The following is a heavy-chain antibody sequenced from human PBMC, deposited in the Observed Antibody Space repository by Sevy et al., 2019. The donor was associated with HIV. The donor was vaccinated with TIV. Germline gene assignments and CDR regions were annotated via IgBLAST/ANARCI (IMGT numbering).Heavy chain of an antibody. V-gene: IGHV4-61*01. CDR3: ARETRMGSYFFDY. CDR2: IYYSGST. Sequence: SETLSLTCTVFVDSVSSGNYFWTWIRQPPGKGLEWIGYIYYSGSTNYNLSLKSRLTISVDTSNNQFSLKVRSVTAADTAVYYCARETRMGSYFFDYWGQGALVTVSS. CDR1: VDSVSSGNYF. D-gene: IGHD3-10*01. J-gene: IGHJ4*02.